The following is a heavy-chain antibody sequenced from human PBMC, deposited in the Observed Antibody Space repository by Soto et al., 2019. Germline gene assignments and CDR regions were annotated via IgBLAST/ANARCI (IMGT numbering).Heavy chain of an antibody. CDR2: IIPIFGTA. CDR1: GGTFSSYA. V-gene: IGHV1-69*06. Sequence: ASVKVSCKXSGGTFSSYAISWVRQDPGQGLEWMGGIIPIFGTANYAQKFQGRVTITADKSTSTAYMELSSLRSEDTAVYYCASGAPLLRYFDWLLFNYYYYGMDVWGQGTTVTVS. CDR3: ASGAPLLRYFDWLLFNYYYYGMDV. D-gene: IGHD3-9*01. J-gene: IGHJ6*02.